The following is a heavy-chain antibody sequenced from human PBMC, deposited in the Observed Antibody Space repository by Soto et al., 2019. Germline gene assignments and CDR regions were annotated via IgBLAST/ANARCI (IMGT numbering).Heavy chain of an antibody. CDR1: AGTFSSYG. CDR2: TIPIFATT. CDR3: ARTLSYFDLSAHRPVDP. J-gene: IGHJ5*02. V-gene: IGHV1-69*13. Sequence: SVKVSWKISAGTFSSYGINLVRQVSGQGLEWMGATIPIFATTNYAQKFQDTVTITADESTGTSYLELRSLTSDDSAMYYCARTLSYFDLSAHRPVDPWG. D-gene: IGHD6-6*01.